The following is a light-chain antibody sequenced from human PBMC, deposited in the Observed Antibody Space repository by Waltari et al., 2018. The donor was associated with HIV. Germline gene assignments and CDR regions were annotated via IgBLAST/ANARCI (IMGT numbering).Light chain of an antibody. CDR1: SSNIGTNY. CDR2: RDN. CDR3: AAWDDSLDGFYV. Sequence: QSVLTQPPPASGAPGQRVTISCSGSSSNIGTNYVFRSQQLPGTAPQLLIFRDNERPSGVPDRFSGSRSGTSASLVISGLRSEDEAEYYCAAWDDSLDGFYVFGSGTRVTVL. V-gene: IGLV1-47*01. J-gene: IGLJ1*01.